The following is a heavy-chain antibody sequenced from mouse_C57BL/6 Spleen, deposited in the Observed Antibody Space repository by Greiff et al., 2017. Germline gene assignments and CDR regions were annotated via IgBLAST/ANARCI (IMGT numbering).Heavy chain of an antibody. CDR3: TGDHYGSSGFAY. D-gene: IGHD1-1*01. CDR2: ISSGGDYI. Sequence: EVQLVESGEGLVKPGGSLKLSCAASGFTFSSYAMSWVRQTPEKRLEWVAYISSGGDYIYYADTVKGRFTISRDNARNTLYLQMSSLKSEDTAMYYCTGDHYGSSGFAYWGQGTLVTVSA. J-gene: IGHJ3*01. CDR1: GFTFSSYA. V-gene: IGHV5-9-1*02.